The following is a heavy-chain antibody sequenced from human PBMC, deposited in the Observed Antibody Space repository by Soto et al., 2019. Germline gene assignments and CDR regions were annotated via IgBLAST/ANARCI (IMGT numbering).Heavy chain of an antibody. CDR3: ARRGAGYNYDY. CDR1: GYSFPAFW. D-gene: IGHD5-12*01. V-gene: IGHV5-51*01. CDR2: IFPADSET. Sequence: GESLKISCGASGYSFPAFWIGWARQMPGKGLEWMGIIFPADSETRYSPSFQGQVTISADKSTSTAYLEWSSLKASDTAIYYCARRGAGYNYDYWGQGTLVTVSS. J-gene: IGHJ4*02.